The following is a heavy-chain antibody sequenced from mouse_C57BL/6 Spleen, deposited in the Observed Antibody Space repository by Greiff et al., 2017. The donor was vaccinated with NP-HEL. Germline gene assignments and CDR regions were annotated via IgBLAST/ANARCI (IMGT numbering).Heavy chain of an antibody. CDR3: ARRDYGNYDYFDY. J-gene: IGHJ2*01. Sequence: QVQLQQPGAELVRPGSSVKLSCKASGYTFTSYWMDWVKQRPGQGLEWIGNIYPSDSETHYNQKFKDKATLTVDKSSSTAYMQLSSLTSEDSAVYYCARRDYGNYDYFDYWGQGTTLTVSS. CDR2: IYPSDSET. D-gene: IGHD2-1*01. CDR1: GYTFTSYW. V-gene: IGHV1-61*01.